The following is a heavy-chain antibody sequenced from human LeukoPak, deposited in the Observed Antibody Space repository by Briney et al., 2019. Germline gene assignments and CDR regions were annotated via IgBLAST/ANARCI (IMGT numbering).Heavy chain of an antibody. CDR2: ISSSSSYI. CDR3: ARDTGATLRFDY. V-gene: IGHV3-21*01. CDR1: GFNFYNYG. Sequence: GGTLRLSCAASGFNFYNYGISWVRQAPGKGLEWVSSISSSSSYIYYADSVKGRFTISRDNAKNSLYLQMNSLRAEDTAVYYCARDTGATLRFDYWGQGTLVTVSS. D-gene: IGHD1-26*01. J-gene: IGHJ4*02.